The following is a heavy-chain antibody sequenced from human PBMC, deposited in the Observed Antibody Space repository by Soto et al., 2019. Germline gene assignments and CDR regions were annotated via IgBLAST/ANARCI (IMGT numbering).Heavy chain of an antibody. CDR2: TYYRSKWYN. CDR1: GDSVSSNSAA. J-gene: IGHJ6*02. Sequence: QSQTLSLTCAISGDSVSSNSAAWNWIRQSPSRGLEWLGRTYYRSKWYNDYAVSVKSRITINPDTSKNQFSLQLNSVTPEDTAVYYCARGSSSDPKDYYYGMDVWGQGTTVTVSS. CDR3: ARGSSSDPKDYYYGMDV. V-gene: IGHV6-1*01. D-gene: IGHD6-6*01.